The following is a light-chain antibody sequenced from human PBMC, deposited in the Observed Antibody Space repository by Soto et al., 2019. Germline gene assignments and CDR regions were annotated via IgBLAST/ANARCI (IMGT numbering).Light chain of an antibody. J-gene: IGLJ2*01. V-gene: IGLV2-14*01. CDR3: SSYTSTNFVI. CDR1: SSDIGDYKY. Sequence: QSVLTQPASVSGSPGKSITISCTGSSSDIGDYKYVSWYKQHPGKAPKLMIYDVSNRPSGVSNRFSGSKSGITASLTISGLQAEDEADYYCSSYTSTNFVIFGGGTKLTVL. CDR2: DVS.